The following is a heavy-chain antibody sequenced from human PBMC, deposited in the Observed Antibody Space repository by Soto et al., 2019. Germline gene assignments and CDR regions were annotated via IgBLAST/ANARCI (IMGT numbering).Heavy chain of an antibody. CDR1: GGSISSSNW. CDR3: ASRSSSWYWFDP. CDR2: IYHSGST. Sequence: QVQLQESGPGLVKPSGTLSLTCAVSGGSISSSNWWSWVRQPPGKGLEWIGEIYHSGSTNYNPSLTSRVTISVDKSKNQFALKLSSVTAADTAVYYCASRSSSWYWFDPWGQGTLVTVSS. J-gene: IGHJ5*02. V-gene: IGHV4-4*02. D-gene: IGHD6-13*01.